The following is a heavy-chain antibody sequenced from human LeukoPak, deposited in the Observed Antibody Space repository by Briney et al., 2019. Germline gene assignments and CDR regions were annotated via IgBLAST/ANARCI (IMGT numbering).Heavy chain of an antibody. CDR2: VYYSGSS. D-gene: IGHD1-26*01. Sequence: PSETLSLTCTVSGDSMSNFYWSWLRQPPGKGLEWIGYVYYSGSSFYNPALKSRVTISLDTSKNQFSLKLNSVTAADMAVYYCARKTGTYLFDYWGQGTLVTVSS. CDR3: ARKTGTYLFDY. V-gene: IGHV4-59*08. J-gene: IGHJ4*02. CDR1: GDSMSNFY.